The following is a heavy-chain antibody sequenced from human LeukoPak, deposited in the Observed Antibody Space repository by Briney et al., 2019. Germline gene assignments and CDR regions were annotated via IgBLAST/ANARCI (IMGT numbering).Heavy chain of an antibody. CDR2: ISGSGGST. CDR1: GFTFSSYA. D-gene: IGHD1-7*01. J-gene: IGHJ4*02. Sequence: TGGSLRLSCAASGFTFSSYAMSWVRQAPGKGLEWVSAISGSGGSTYYADSVKGRFTISRDNSKNTLYLQTNSLRAEDTAVYYCAKRTGVTELHFDHWGQGTLVTVSS. CDR3: AKRTGVTELHFDH. V-gene: IGHV3-23*01.